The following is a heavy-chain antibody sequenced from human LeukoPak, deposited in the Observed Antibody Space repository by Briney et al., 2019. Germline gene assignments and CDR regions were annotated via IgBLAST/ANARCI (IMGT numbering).Heavy chain of an antibody. D-gene: IGHD2-8*02. CDR3: ATYRQVLLPFES. V-gene: IGHV3-23*01. J-gene: IGHJ4*02. CDR1: GFTFSTFA. CDR2: IFPSVGEI. Sequence: GGSLRLSLAASGFTFSTFAMIWVRQPPGKGLEWVSSIFPSVGEIHYADPVRGRFTISRDNSKSTLSLQMNSLRAEDTAIYYCATYRQVLLPFESWGQGTLVTVSS.